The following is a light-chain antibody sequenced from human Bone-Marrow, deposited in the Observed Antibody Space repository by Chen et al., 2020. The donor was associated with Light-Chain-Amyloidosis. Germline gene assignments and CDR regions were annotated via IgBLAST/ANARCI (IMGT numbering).Light chain of an antibody. CDR1: QRISTW. J-gene: IGKJ2*01. V-gene: IGKV1-5*01. CDR2: DAS. CDR3: QHYNSYPMYT. Sequence: DIQMTQSPSTLSASVGDRVTITGRASQRISTWLAWYPQKPGKAPKVLIYDASSLESGVPSRFSGRGSGTEFTLTIISLQPDDFATYYCQHYNSYPMYTFGQGTKLEIK.